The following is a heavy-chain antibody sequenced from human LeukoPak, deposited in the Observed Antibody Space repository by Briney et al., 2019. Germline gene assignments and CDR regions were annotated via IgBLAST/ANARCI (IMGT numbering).Heavy chain of an antibody. CDR2: IFSTGTT. J-gene: IGHJ4*02. D-gene: IGHD3-22*01. V-gene: IGHV4-59*01. CDR3: ARVVHHGYSDY. Sequence: SETLSLTCTVSGGSINNNYWSWIRQPPGEGLEYIGYIFSTGTTDYNPSLRSRLTISVDMSKNQFSLKLTSVAPADTAVYYCARVVHHGYSDYWGQGTLVTVSS. CDR1: GGSINNNY.